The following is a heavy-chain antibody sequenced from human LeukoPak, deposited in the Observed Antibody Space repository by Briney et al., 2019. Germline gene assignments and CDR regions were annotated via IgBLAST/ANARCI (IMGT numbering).Heavy chain of an antibody. CDR2: IHPNRGNT. CDR1: GYTFTGYY. D-gene: IGHD3-10*01. CDR3: ARETSGGVDY. V-gene: IGHV1-2*02. Sequence: ASVKVSCKASGYTFTGYYIHWVRQAPGQGLEWMGWIHPNRGNTNYALEFQGRVTMTRDTSISTAYMELNRLTSDDTAVYYCARETSGGVDYWGQGTLVTVSS. J-gene: IGHJ4*02.